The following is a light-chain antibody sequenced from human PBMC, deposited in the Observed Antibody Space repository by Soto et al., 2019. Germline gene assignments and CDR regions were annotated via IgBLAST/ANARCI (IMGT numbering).Light chain of an antibody. J-gene: IGKJ5*01. CDR2: GPS. Sequence: EIVMTQSAAALSVSPGERATLPCRASQSVGSSLAWYQRRPGQAPRLLIYGPSTRATGIPARFSGSGSGTDFTLTISSLQSEDFAVYYCQQHSNWPPITFGQGTRLEIK. CDR1: QSVGSS. CDR3: QQHSNWPPIT. V-gene: IGKV3-15*01.